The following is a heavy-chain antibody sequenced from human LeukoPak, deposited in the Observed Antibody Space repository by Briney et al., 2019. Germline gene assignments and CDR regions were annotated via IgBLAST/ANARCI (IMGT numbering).Heavy chain of an antibody. D-gene: IGHD3-16*01. J-gene: IGHJ4*02. Sequence: GGSLRLSCAASGFISPYGMHWVRQAPGKGLEWVAVISHDGSNKFYADSVKGRFTISRDNSENKLYLQMISLRAEDTAVYYCARDQGAWGYGYNFDYWGQGTLVTVSS. CDR2: ISHDGSNK. CDR3: ARDQGAWGYGYNFDY. CDR1: GFISPYG. V-gene: IGHV3-30*03.